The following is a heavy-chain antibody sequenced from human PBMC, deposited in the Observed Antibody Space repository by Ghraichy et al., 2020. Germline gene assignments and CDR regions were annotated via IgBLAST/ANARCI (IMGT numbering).Heavy chain of an antibody. CDR1: AFTNNNYW. Sequence: GGSLRLSCAASAFTNNNYWMNWVRQAPGKGLEWVAIIKQDGTEIHYMDSVKGRFTISRDSAKNSLYLQMDSLRAEDTGVYYCAGGSGWLSDHWGQGTLVTVSA. CDR2: IKQDGTEI. J-gene: IGHJ4*02. D-gene: IGHD6-19*01. CDR3: AGGSGWLSDH. V-gene: IGHV3-7*03.